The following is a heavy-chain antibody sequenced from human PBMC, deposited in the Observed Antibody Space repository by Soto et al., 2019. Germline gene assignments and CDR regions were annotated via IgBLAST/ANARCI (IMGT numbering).Heavy chain of an antibody. Sequence: GGSLRLSCAASGFTFSSYAMSWVRQAPGKGLEWVSAISGSGGSTYYADSVKGRFTISRDNSKNTLYLQMNSLRAEDTAVYYCAKDQGTTDNVRAPAAILSFYGMDVWGQGTMVTVSS. V-gene: IGHV3-23*01. D-gene: IGHD2-2*01. CDR3: AKDQGTTDNVRAPAAILSFYGMDV. CDR1: GFTFSSYA. J-gene: IGHJ6*02. CDR2: ISGSGGST.